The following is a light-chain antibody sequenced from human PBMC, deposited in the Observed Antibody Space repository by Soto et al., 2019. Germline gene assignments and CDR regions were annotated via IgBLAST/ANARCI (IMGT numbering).Light chain of an antibody. CDR1: RSDVGGYNS. V-gene: IGLV2-14*01. Sequence: QSALTQPASVSGSPGQSITISCTGTRSDVGGYNSVSWYQQHPGKAPKLMIYEVSGRPSGVSNRFSGSKSGNTASLTISGLQAEDEADYYCSSYTSSSTLEVFGTGTKLTVL. CDR3: SSYTSSSTLEV. J-gene: IGLJ1*01. CDR2: EVS.